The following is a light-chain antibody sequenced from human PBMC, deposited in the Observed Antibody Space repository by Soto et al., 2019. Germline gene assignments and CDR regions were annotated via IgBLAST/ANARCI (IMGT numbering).Light chain of an antibody. CDR1: QSISIY. Sequence: DIQMTQSPSSLSASVGDRVTITCRASQSISIYLNWYQQKPGKAPKFLIYTASTLQSGVPSRFSGSGSGTDFTLTISSLQPEDFGTYYCQQSYIVPLTFGQGTNVEIK. V-gene: IGKV1-39*01. CDR3: QQSYIVPLT. CDR2: TAS. J-gene: IGKJ1*01.